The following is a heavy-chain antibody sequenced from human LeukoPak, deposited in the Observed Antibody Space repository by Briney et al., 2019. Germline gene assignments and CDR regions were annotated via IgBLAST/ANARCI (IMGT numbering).Heavy chain of an antibody. CDR2: IIPIIGTA. D-gene: IGHD3-10*01. Sequence: SVKVSCKASGGTFSSYAISWVRQAPGQGLEWMGGIIPIIGTANYAQKFQGRVTITTDESTSTAYMELSSLRSEDTAVYYCARDESGYVSGRAFDIWGQGTMVTVSS. J-gene: IGHJ3*02. CDR1: GGTFSSYA. CDR3: ARDESGYVSGRAFDI. V-gene: IGHV1-69*05.